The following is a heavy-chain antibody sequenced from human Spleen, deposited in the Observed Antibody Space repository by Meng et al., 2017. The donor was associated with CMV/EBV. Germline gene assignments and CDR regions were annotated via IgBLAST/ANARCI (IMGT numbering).Heavy chain of an antibody. CDR2: IRYDGSNK. Sequence: GLVVGVGEARVQRGGSLRLPCASLGVTFSSYGMHWVRQAPGKGLEWVAFIRYDGSNKYYADSVKGRFTISRDNSKNTLYLQMNSLRAEDTAVYYCASPSSMIVVGVFDYWGQGTLVTVSS. V-gene: IGHV3-30*02. D-gene: IGHD3-22*01. J-gene: IGHJ4*02. CDR3: ASPSSMIVVGVFDY. CDR1: GVTFSSYG.